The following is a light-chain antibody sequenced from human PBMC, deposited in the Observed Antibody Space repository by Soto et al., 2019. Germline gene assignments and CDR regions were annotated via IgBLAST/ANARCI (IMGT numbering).Light chain of an antibody. CDR1: QSVGSNY. V-gene: IGKV3-20*01. Sequence: EIVLTQSPGTLSLSPGERATLSCRASQSVGSNYLAWYQQKPGQAPRLLIYGASSRATGIPDRCSGSGSGTDFTLTISRLEPEDFAVYYCQQYGSSPLTFGGGTRVEIK. CDR3: QQYGSSPLT. J-gene: IGKJ4*01. CDR2: GAS.